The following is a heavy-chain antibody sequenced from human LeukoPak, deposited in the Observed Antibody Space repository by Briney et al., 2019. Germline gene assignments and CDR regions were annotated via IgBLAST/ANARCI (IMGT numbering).Heavy chain of an antibody. V-gene: IGHV3-49*04. J-gene: IGHJ4*02. CDR3: ARESPGYGD. CDR1: GFTFGDYA. Sequence: SLRLSCTASGFTFGDYAMSWVRQAPGKGLEWVGFIRSKAYGGTTEYAASVKGRFTISRDDSKSIAYLQMNSLKTEDTAVYYCARESPGYGDWGQGTLVTVSS. CDR2: IRSKAYGGTT. D-gene: IGHD4-17*01.